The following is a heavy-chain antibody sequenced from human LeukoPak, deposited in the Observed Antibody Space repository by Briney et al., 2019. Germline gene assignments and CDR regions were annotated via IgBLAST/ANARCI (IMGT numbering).Heavy chain of an antibody. CDR2: INPSGGST. CDR3: AREGAAAGFDY. Sequence: ASVKVPCKASGYTFTSYYMHRVRQAPGQGLEWMGIINPSGGSTSYAQKFQGRVTMTRDMSTSTVYMELSSLRSEDTAVYYCAREGAAAGFDYWGQGTLVTVSS. J-gene: IGHJ4*02. D-gene: IGHD6-13*01. CDR1: GYTFTSYY. V-gene: IGHV1-46*01.